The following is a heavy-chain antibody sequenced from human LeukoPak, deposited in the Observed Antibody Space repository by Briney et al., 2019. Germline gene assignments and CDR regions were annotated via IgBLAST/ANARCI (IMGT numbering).Heavy chain of an antibody. CDR3: AHSLYYYGSGTFPFDP. CDR1: GFSLSTSGVG. D-gene: IGHD3-10*01. Sequence: SGPTLVNPTQTLTLTCTFSGFSLSTSGVGVGWIRQSPGKALEWLALIYWDDDKRYSPSLKSRLTITKDTSKNQVVLTMTNMDPVDTATYYCAHSLYYYGSGTFPFDPWGQGTLVTVSS. V-gene: IGHV2-5*02. J-gene: IGHJ5*02. CDR2: IYWDDDK.